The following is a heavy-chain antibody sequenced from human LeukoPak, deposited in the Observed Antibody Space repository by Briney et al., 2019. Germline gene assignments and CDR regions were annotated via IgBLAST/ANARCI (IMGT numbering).Heavy chain of an antibody. J-gene: IGHJ4*02. D-gene: IGHD6-19*01. CDR2: ITGRSDKT. Sequence: GGSLRLSCAASGFNFNKYDMTWARQAPGKGLEWVSTITGRSDKTYYTDSVKGRFVTSRDNSKDTLYLQMNSLRAEDTALYYCAKGGWLDDLGQGALVTISS. CDR1: GFNFNKYD. CDR3: AKGGWLDD. V-gene: IGHV3-23*01.